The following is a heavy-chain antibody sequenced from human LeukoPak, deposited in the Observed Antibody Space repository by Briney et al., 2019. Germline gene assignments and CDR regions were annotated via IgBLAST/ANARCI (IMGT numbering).Heavy chain of an antibody. D-gene: IGHD4-23*01. CDR3: ARESRKDGGENDSSLAY. J-gene: IGHJ4*02. CDR1: GYTFTSYY. CDR2: INPSGGST. V-gene: IGHV1-46*01. Sequence: GASVKLFCNASGYTFTSYYMQWVRQPPAQGLEWMGIINPSGGSTSYAQKFQGRVPMTRDTSKSTVYMDLRSLSSGDEAWYFCARESRKDGGENDSSLAYWGQGTLVSAS.